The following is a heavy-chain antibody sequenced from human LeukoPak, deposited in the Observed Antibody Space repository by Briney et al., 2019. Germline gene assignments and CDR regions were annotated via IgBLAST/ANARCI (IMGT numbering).Heavy chain of an antibody. D-gene: IGHD6-19*01. CDR1: GFTFDDYG. CDR3: ARDEPYSSGWYGRY. CDR2: INWNGGST. J-gene: IGHJ4*02. V-gene: IGHV3-20*04. Sequence: RPGGSLRLSCAVSGFTFDDYGMSWVRHAPGKGLEWVSGINWNGGSTGYADSVKGRFTISRDNAKNSLYLQMNSLRAEDTALYYCARDEPYSSGWYGRYWGQGTLVTVSS.